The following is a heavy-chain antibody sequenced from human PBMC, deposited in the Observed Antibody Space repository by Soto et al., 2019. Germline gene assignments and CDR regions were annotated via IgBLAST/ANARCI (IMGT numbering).Heavy chain of an antibody. CDR3: ARELPPDL. V-gene: IGHV3-53*01. D-gene: IGHD2-15*01. J-gene: IGHJ5*02. CDR1: VFTVSSKY. CDR2: IWSAGLT. Sequence: WWSLRLSCSASVFTVSSKYMNWVRQAPGKGLEWVSIIWSAGLTYYADSVRGRFTISRDISKNILFLQMNNLRAEDSAIYYCARELPPDLWGQGTLVTVSS.